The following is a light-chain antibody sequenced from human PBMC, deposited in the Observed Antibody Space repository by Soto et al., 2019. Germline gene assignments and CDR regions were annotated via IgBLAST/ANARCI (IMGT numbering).Light chain of an antibody. CDR2: EVS. CDR3: SLYAGSNSVV. Sequence: QSVLTQPPSASGSPGQSVAISCTGTSSDIGAYNFVSWYQQHPGKAPKLIIYEVSVRPSGVPDRFSGSKSGNTASLTVSGLLAEDEADYYCSLYAGSNSVVFGGGTKVTVL. V-gene: IGLV2-8*01. J-gene: IGLJ2*01. CDR1: SSDIGAYNF.